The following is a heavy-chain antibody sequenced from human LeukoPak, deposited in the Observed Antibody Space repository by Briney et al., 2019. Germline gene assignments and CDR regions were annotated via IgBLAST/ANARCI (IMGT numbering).Heavy chain of an antibody. CDR3: AREGYESSGYTFDY. V-gene: IGHV3-74*01. J-gene: IGHJ4*02. Sequence: GGSLRLSCAASGFTLSSHWMHWVRHAPGKGLVWVSHINGDGSSTSYADSVKGRFTISRDTAKNTLSLQMNNLRAEDTAVYYCAREGYESSGYTFDYWGQGTLVTVSS. D-gene: IGHD3-22*01. CDR2: INGDGSST. CDR1: GFTLSSHW.